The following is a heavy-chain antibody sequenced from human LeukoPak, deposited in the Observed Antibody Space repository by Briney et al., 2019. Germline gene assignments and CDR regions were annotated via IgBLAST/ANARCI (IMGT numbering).Heavy chain of an antibody. Sequence: SETLSLTCTVSGGSISSSSYYWGWIRQPPGKGLEWIGSIYYSGSTYYNPSLKSRVTISVDTSKNQFPLKLSSVTAADTAVYYCARVGPLGYDILTGYYNPYYFDYWGQGTLVTVSS. CDR1: GGSISSSSYY. CDR2: IYYSGST. CDR3: ARVGPLGYDILTGYYNPYYFDY. J-gene: IGHJ4*02. D-gene: IGHD3-9*01. V-gene: IGHV4-39*06.